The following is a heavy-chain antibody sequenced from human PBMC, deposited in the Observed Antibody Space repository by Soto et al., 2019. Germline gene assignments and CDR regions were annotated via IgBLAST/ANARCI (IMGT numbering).Heavy chain of an antibody. CDR1: GGYVSRGSYY. V-gene: IGHV4-61*01. D-gene: IGHD5-12*01. Sequence: QVQLQESGPGLVEPSETLSLTCTVSGGYVSRGSYYWSWIRQPPGKGLEWIGHISYSGSTYYNPSLRGRVTVSVDTSKNRFSLKLRSVTPADTAVYYCARGFPGEDRGFATPDYWGQGTLVTVSS. J-gene: IGHJ4*02. CDR2: ISYSGST. CDR3: ARGFPGEDRGFATPDY.